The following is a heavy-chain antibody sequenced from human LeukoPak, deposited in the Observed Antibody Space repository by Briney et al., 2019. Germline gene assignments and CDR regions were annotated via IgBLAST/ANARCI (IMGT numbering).Heavy chain of an antibody. D-gene: IGHD5-24*01. J-gene: IGHJ4*02. CDR3: ARVGWLQFGYFDY. CDR2: MNPNSGNT. Sequence: ASVKVSCKASGYTFTSYDINWVRQATGQGLEWMGWMNPNSGNTGYAQKFQGRVTITRNTSISTAYMELSSLRSEDTAVYYCARVGWLQFGYFDYWGQGTLVTVSS. V-gene: IGHV1-8*03. CDR1: GYTFTSYD.